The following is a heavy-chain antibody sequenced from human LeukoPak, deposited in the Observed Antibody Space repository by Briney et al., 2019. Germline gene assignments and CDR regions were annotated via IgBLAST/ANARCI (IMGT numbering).Heavy chain of an antibody. Sequence: GGSLRLSCAASGFIFSSYAMYWVRQAPGKGLEWVSAISGSGGTTMYADSVKGRFTISRDNSKNTLYLQMNSLRAEDKAVYYCAKRPYDSGAYYLDYWGQGTLVTVSS. D-gene: IGHD3-22*01. V-gene: IGHV3-23*01. J-gene: IGHJ4*02. CDR3: AKRPYDSGAYYLDY. CDR2: ISGSGGTT. CDR1: GFIFSSYA.